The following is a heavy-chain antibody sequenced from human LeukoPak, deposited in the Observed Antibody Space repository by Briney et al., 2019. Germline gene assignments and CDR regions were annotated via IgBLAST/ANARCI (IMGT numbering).Heavy chain of an antibody. Sequence: GASVKVSCKASGYTFTGYYIHWVRQAPGQGLEWMGWINPSTGGTSYAQKFQGRVTMTRDTSISTAYMELSRLKSDDTAVYCCARPPYSGSYSSGLAVYWGQGTLVTVSS. CDR1: GYTFTGYY. CDR2: INPSTGGT. D-gene: IGHD1-26*01. V-gene: IGHV1-2*02. CDR3: ARPPYSGSYSSGLAVY. J-gene: IGHJ4*02.